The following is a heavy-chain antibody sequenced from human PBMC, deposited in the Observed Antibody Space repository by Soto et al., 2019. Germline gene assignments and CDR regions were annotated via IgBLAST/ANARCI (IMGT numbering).Heavy chain of an antibody. V-gene: IGHV4-59*01. J-gene: IGHJ4*02. CDR3: ARFRRNYFDY. CDR2: INYVGRTS. D-gene: IGHD3-10*01. Sequence: KPSETLSLTCTVSGDSMSGFYRSWIRQTPGKGLEWIGYINYVGRTSYYSPSLQSRVTISLDSSKSQFSLILSSVTAADTAVYFCARFRRNYFDYWGQGTQVTVSS. CDR1: GDSMSGFY.